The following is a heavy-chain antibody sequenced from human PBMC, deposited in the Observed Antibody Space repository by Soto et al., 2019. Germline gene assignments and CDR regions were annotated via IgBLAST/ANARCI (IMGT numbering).Heavy chain of an antibody. D-gene: IGHD6-13*01. V-gene: IGHV1-2*04. CDR3: ARGAIAAAVAPPDAFDI. CDR2: INPNSGGT. J-gene: IGHJ3*02. CDR1: GYTFTGYY. Sequence: ASVKVSCKASGYTFTGYYMHWVRQAPGQGLEWMGWINPNSGGTNYAQKFQGWVTMTRDTFISTAYMELSRLRSDDTAVYYCARGAIAAAVAPPDAFDIWGQGTMVTVSS.